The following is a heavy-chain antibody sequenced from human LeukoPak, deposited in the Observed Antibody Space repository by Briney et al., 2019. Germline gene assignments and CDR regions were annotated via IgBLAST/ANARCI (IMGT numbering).Heavy chain of an antibody. CDR3: ASNVGPPAFDY. J-gene: IGHJ4*02. Sequence: SETLSLTCAVYGGSFGGYYWSWIRQPPGKGLEWIGEINHSGSTNYNPSLKSRVTISVDTSKNQFSLKLSSVTAADTAVYYCASNVGPPAFDYWGQGTLVTVSS. CDR1: GGSFGGYY. CDR2: INHSGST. V-gene: IGHV4-34*01.